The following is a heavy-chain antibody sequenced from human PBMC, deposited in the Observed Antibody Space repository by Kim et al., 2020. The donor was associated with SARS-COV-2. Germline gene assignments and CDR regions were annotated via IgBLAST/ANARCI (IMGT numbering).Heavy chain of an antibody. J-gene: IGHJ4*02. D-gene: IGHD2-15*01. V-gene: IGHV3-21*01. Sequence: SVKGRFTISRDNAKNSLYLPMDSLSAEDTAVYYCARSPVAVAGKGRSFDCWGRGTQVTVSA. CDR3: ARSPVAVAGKGRSFDC.